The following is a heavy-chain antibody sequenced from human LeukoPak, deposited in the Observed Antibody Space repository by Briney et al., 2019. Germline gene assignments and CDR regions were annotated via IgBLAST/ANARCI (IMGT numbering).Heavy chain of an antibody. CDR2: ISAYNGNT. CDR1: GYTFTSYG. V-gene: IGHV1-18*04. J-gene: IGHJ3*01. Sequence: ASVKVSCKASGYTFTSYGISWVRQAPGQGLEGMGWISAYNGNTNYEQKLQGRVTMTTDTSTSKAYMELRSPRSDDTDVYYCARDHEGHDSHLVAIDVWGQGTMVTVSS. D-gene: IGHD3-22*01. CDR3: ARDHEGHDSHLVAIDV.